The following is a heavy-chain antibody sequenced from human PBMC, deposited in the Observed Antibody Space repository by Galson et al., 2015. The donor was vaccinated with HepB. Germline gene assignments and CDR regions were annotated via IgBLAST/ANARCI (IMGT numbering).Heavy chain of an antibody. D-gene: IGHD3-9*01. V-gene: IGHV4-39*01. J-gene: IGHJ4*02. CDR2: IYYSGST. CDR1: GGSISSSSYY. Sequence: SETLSLTCTVSGGSISSSSYYWGWIRQPPGKGLEWIGSIYYSGSTYYNPSLKSRVTISVDTSKNQFSLKLSSVTAADTAVYYCARHGGTYYDILTGYYRLDYWGQGTLVTVSS. CDR3: ARHGGTYYDILTGYYRLDY.